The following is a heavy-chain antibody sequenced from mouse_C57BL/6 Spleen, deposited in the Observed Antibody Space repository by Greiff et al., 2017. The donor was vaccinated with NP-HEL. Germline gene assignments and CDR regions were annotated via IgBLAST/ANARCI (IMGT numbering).Heavy chain of an antibody. Sequence: VQLQQSGAELVKPGASVKISCKASGYAFSSYWMNWVKQRPGKGLEWIGQIYPGDGDTNYNGKFKGKATLTADKSSSTAYMQLSSLTSEDSAVYFCASRGYYGSSEAMDYWGQGTSVTVSS. CDR3: ASRGYYGSSEAMDY. CDR1: GYAFSSYW. V-gene: IGHV1-80*01. CDR2: IYPGDGDT. D-gene: IGHD1-1*01. J-gene: IGHJ4*01.